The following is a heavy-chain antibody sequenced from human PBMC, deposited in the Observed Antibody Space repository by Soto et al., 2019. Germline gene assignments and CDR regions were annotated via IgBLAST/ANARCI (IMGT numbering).Heavy chain of an antibody. D-gene: IGHD6-19*01. CDR2: INSDGSNT. Sequence: EVQLVESGGGLVQPGGSLRLSCAAPGFTFSSYWMHWVRQVPGKGLVWVSCINSDGSNTRYADFVKGRFTISRDNAKTTLYLQMNSLGAEDAAVYYCASGSGWYSPDYWGQGTLVTVSS. CDR1: GFTFSSYW. CDR3: ASGSGWYSPDY. V-gene: IGHV3-74*01. J-gene: IGHJ4*02.